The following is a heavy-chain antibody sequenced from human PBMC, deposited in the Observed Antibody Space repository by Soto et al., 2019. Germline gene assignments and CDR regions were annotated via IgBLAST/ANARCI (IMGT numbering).Heavy chain of an antibody. CDR1: GGSISSYY. J-gene: IGHJ4*02. V-gene: IGHV4-59*01. D-gene: IGHD6-13*01. Sequence: PSETLSLTCTVSGGSISSYYWSWIRQPPWKGLEWIGYIYYSGSTNYNPSLKSRVTISVDTSKNQFSLKLSSVTAADMAVYYCAGEAAAGTIFDYWGQGTLVTVAS. CDR3: AGEAAAGTIFDY. CDR2: IYYSGST.